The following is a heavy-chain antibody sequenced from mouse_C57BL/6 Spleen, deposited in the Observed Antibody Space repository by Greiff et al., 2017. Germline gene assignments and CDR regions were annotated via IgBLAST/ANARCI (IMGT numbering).Heavy chain of an antibody. Sequence: QVQLQQPGAELVKPGASVKLSCKASGYTFTSYWMHWVKQRPGQGLEWIGMIHPNSGSTNYNEKFKSKATLTVDKSSSTAYMQLSSLTSEDSAVYYCARRETAQAVYFDYWGQGTTLTVSS. D-gene: IGHD3-2*02. J-gene: IGHJ2*01. CDR2: IHPNSGST. CDR1: GYTFTSYW. V-gene: IGHV1-64*01. CDR3: ARRETAQAVYFDY.